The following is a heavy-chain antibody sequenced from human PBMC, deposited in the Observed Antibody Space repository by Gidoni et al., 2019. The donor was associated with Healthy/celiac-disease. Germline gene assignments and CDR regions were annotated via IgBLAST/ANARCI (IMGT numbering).Heavy chain of an antibody. V-gene: IGHV4-39*07. Sequence: QLQLQESGPGLVKPSETLSLTCTVPGGSIRSTSYYWGWIRQPPGKGLEWIGSIYYSGSTYYNPSLKSRVTISVDTSKNQFSLKLSSVTAADTAVYYCARALIVVARTYYFDYWGQGTLVTVSS. CDR1: GGSIRSTSYY. CDR2: IYYSGST. CDR3: ARALIVVARTYYFDY. D-gene: IGHD3-22*01. J-gene: IGHJ4*02.